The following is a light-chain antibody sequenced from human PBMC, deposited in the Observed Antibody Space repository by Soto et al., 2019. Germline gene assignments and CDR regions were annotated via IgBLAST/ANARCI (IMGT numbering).Light chain of an antibody. CDR3: QQFNSYPLR. V-gene: IGKV1-9*01. CDR2: AAS. J-gene: IGKJ5*01. CDR1: QGITSD. Sequence: DIQLTQSPSFLSASVGDRVTITCRASQGITSDLAWYQQKPGKAPKLLIYAASTLQRGVPSRFSGSGSGTEFTLTISSLQSEDFATYFCQQFNSYPLRFGQGTRLEIK.